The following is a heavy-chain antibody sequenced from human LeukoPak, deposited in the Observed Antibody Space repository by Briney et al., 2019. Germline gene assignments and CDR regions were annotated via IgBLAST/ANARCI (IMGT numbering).Heavy chain of an antibody. Sequence: GGSLRLSCAASGFTFSSSAMSWVRQVPGKGLEWVSGISASGGSTSYADSVKGRLTISRDNSKNTLYLQMSSLRPEDTAVYYCAREGSGNSFDHWGQGTLVTVSS. CDR3: AREGSGNSFDH. CDR2: ISASGGST. J-gene: IGHJ4*02. CDR1: GFTFSSSA. V-gene: IGHV3-23*01. D-gene: IGHD5-18*01.